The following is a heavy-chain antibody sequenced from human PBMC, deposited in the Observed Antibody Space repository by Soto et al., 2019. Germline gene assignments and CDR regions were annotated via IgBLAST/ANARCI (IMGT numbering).Heavy chain of an antibody. CDR1: GGSISSGGYS. CDR3: ARGYGRNFDY. Sequence: SETLSLTCAVSGGSISSGGYSWSWILQPPGKGLEWIGYIYHSGSTYYNPSLKSRVTISVDTSKNQFSLKLSSVTAADTAVYYCARGYGRNFDYWGQGTLVTVSS. V-gene: IGHV4-30-2*01. J-gene: IGHJ4*02. D-gene: IGHD5-18*01. CDR2: IYHSGST.